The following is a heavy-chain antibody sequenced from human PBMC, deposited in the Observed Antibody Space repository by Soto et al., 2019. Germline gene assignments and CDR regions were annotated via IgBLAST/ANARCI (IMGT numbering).Heavy chain of an antibody. CDR3: AKDRCSGPQCYYYYYGMDV. V-gene: IGHV3-30*18. CDR2: ISYDGSNK. CDR1: GFTFSSYG. Sequence: GGSLRLSCAASGFTFSSYGMHWVRQAPGKGLEWVAVISYDGSNKYYADSVKGRFTISRDNSKNTLYLQMNSLRAEDTAVYYCAKDRCSGPQCYYYYYGMDVWGQGTTVTVSS. J-gene: IGHJ6*02. D-gene: IGHD6-19*01.